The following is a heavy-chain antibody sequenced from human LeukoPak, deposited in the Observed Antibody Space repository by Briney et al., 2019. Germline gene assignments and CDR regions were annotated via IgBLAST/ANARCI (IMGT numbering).Heavy chain of an antibody. CDR3: ASPLYSSSHFDY. V-gene: IGHV4-34*01. CDR2: IYRSGST. J-gene: IGHJ4*02. CDR1: GGSFSGYY. D-gene: IGHD6-6*01. Sequence: PSETLSLTCAVYGGSFSGYYWSWIRQPPGKGLECIGNIYRSGSTYYSPSLKSRVTISIDTSKNQFSLKLSSVTAADTAVYYCASPLYSSSHFDYWGQGALVTVSS.